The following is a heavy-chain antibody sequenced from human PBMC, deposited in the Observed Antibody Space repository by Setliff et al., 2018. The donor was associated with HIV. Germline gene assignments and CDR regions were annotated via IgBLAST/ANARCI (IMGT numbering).Heavy chain of an antibody. D-gene: IGHD4-17*01. V-gene: IGHV1-18*01. CDR3: ARGGADYGDPGYYYYYMDV. CDR1: GYTFTSYG. J-gene: IGHJ6*03. Sequence: ASVKVSCKASGYTFTSYGITWVRQAPGQGLEWMGWISTYNGNTHYAQKLQGRVTMTTDTSTSTDYMELRSLRSDDTAMYDCARGGADYGDPGYYYYYMDVWGKGTTVTVS. CDR2: ISTYNGNT.